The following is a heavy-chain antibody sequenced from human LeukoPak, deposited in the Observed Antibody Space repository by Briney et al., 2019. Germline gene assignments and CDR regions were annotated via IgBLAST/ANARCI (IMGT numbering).Heavy chain of an antibody. CDR2: IYYSGST. CDR3: CLGGYPSFDY. V-gene: IGHV4-39*01. CDR1: GGSISSSSYY. Sequence: SETLSLTCTVSGGSISSSSYYWGWIRQPPGKGLEWIGSIYYSGSTYYNPSLKSRVTISVDTSKNQFSLKLSSVTAADTAVYYCCLGGYPSFDYWGQGTLVTVSS. J-gene: IGHJ4*02. D-gene: IGHD3-22*01.